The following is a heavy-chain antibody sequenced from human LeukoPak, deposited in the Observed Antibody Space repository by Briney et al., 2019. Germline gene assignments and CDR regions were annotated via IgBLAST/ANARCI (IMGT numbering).Heavy chain of an antibody. Sequence: SETLSLTCTVSGGSISSSYWSWIRQPPGKGLEWIGYIYYSGSTHSNPSLKSRVTISVDTSNNQFSLKLSSVTAAHTAVYYCARQVTAAAGTNWFDPWGQGTLVTVSS. CDR3: ARQVTAAAGTNWFDP. D-gene: IGHD6-13*01. CDR1: GGSISSSY. J-gene: IGHJ5*02. V-gene: IGHV4-59*08. CDR2: IYYSGST.